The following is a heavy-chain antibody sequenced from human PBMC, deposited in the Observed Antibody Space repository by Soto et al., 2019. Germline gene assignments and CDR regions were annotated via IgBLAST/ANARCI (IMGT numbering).Heavy chain of an antibody. Sequence: QVQLVESGGGVVQPGWSLRLSCAASGFTFSNYAMHWVRQAPGKGLVWVTVISFDGKNKYYADSVKGRFTIFRDDSKNTLFMQMNRLRAEATAVYCCASEILPPYCRSDCSPYFDYWGQGTLVAVSP. J-gene: IGHJ4*02. D-gene: IGHD2-21*02. V-gene: IGHV3-30*04. CDR1: GFTFSNYA. CDR2: ISFDGKNK. CDR3: ASEILPPYCRSDCSPYFDY.